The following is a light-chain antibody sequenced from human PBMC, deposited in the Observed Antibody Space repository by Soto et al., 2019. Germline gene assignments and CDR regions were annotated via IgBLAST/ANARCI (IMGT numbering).Light chain of an antibody. Sequence: QPALTQPASVSGSPGQSITISCTGTSSDVGGYKFVSWYQQHPGKAPKLMIYEVSNRPSGVSSRFSGSKSGNTASLTISGLQAEDEADYYCGSYTGSIYVFGPGTKATVL. CDR1: SSDVGGYKF. J-gene: IGLJ1*01. CDR3: GSYTGSIYV. V-gene: IGLV2-14*01. CDR2: EVS.